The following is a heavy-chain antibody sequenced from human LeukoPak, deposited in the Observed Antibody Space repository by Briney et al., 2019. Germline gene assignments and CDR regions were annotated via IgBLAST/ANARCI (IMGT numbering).Heavy chain of an antibody. CDR2: INPSGGST. V-gene: IGHV1-46*01. CDR1: GYTFTSYY. CDR3: ALISIPGTNFDY. D-gene: IGHD1-1*01. J-gene: IGHJ4*02. Sequence: ASVKVSCKASGYTFTSYYLHWVRQAPGQGLEWMGIINPSGGSTSYAQKFQGRVTMTRDTSTSTVYMELSSLRSEDTAVYYCALISIPGTNFDYWGQATLVTVSS.